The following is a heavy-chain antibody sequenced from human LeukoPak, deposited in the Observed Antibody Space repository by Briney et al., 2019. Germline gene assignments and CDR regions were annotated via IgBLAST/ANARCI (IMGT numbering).Heavy chain of an antibody. D-gene: IGHD1-26*01. Sequence: SETLSLTCAVYGGSFSGYYWIWIRQPPGKGLEWIGEINHSGSTNYNPSLKSRVTISVDTSKNQFSLKLSSVTAADTAVYYCARGGGSYYQDYWGQGTLVTVSS. V-gene: IGHV4-34*01. J-gene: IGHJ4*02. CDR1: GGSFSGYY. CDR2: INHSGST. CDR3: ARGGGSYYQDY.